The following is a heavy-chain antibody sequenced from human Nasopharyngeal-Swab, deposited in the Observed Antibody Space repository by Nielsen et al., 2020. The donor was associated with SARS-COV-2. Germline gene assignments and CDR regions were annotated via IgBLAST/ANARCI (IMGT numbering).Heavy chain of an antibody. CDR1: GCSIRSGGYY. V-gene: IGHV4-31*03. CDR2: IYYSGST. CDR3: ARDRRAQSGRGFGEPWNYYGMDV. Sequence: SETLTLTCTVSGCSIRSGGYYWSWIRQDPGKGLVWIGKIYYSGSTYHNPSLKSRVTTSVDTSKNQFSLKLSSVTAADTAVYYCARDRRAQSGRGFGEPWNYYGMDVWGQGTTVTVSS. J-gene: IGHJ6*02. D-gene: IGHD3-10*01.